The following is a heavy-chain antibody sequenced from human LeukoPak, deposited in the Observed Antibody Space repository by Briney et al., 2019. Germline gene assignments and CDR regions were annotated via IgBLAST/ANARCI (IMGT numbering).Heavy chain of an antibody. J-gene: IGHJ4*02. CDR3: AKAEYHSSGGYGGGY. D-gene: IGHD6-19*01. V-gene: IGHV3-23*01. CDR2: ISGSGGNT. CDR1: GFTFSTYV. Sequence: LSGGSLRLSCVVSGFTFSTYVMDWVRQAPGKGLEWVSDISGSGGNTYYADSVKGRFTISRDNSKNTLYLQMNSLRDEDTAVYYCAKAEYHSSGGYGGGYWGQGPLVTVSS.